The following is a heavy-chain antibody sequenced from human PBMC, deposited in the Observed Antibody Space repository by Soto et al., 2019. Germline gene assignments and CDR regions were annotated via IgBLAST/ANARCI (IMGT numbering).Heavy chain of an antibody. CDR3: ARPGDYCSGGSCYSAFDY. J-gene: IGHJ4*02. V-gene: IGHV1-69*02. D-gene: IGHD2-15*01. CDR1: GGTFSSYT. CDR2: IIPILGIA. Sequence: SVKVSCKASGGTFSSYTISWVRQAPGQGLEWMGRIIPILGIANYAQKFQGRVTITADKSTSTAYMELSSLRSEDTAVYYCARPGDYCSGGSCYSAFDYWGQGTLVTVSS.